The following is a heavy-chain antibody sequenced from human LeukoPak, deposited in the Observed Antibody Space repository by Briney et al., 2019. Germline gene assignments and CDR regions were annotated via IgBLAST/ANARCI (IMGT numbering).Heavy chain of an antibody. J-gene: IGHJ3*02. CDR2: INPSGGST. CDR3: ARDKGLLWFGELLFGAFDI. V-gene: IGHV1-46*01. D-gene: IGHD3-10*01. CDR1: GYTFTSYY. Sequence: GASVKVSCEASGYTFTSYYMHWVRRAPGQGHEWMGIINPSGGSTSYAQKFQGRVTMTRDTSTSTVYMELSSLRSEDTAVYYCARDKGLLWFGELLFGAFDIWGQGTMVTVSS.